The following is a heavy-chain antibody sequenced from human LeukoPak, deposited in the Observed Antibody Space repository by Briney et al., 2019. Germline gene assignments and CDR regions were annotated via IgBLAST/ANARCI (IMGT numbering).Heavy chain of an antibody. V-gene: IGHV3-53*01. D-gene: IGHD4/OR15-4a*01. CDR2: IYSDNT. CDR3: ARRAGAYSHPYDY. CDR1: GFTVSSNS. Sequence: GGSLRLSCTVSGFTVSSNSMSWVRQAPGKGLEWVSFIYSDNTHYSDSVKGRFTISRDNSKNTLYLQMNSLRAEDAAVYYCARRAGAYSHPYDYWGQGTLVTASS. J-gene: IGHJ4*02.